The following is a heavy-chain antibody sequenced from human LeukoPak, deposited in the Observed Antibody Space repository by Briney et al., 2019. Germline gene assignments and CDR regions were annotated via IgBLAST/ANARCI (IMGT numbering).Heavy chain of an antibody. CDR1: GYSFTSYW. D-gene: IGHD3-10*01. V-gene: IGHV5-51*01. CDR3: AGHRRSLSIYFDY. Sequence: PGESLKISCKGSGYSFTSYWIGWVRQLPGKGLEWMGIIYPGDSDTRYSPSFQGQVTISADKSISTAYLQWSSLKASDTAMYYCAGHRRSLSIYFDYWGQGTLVTVSS. CDR2: IYPGDSDT. J-gene: IGHJ4*02.